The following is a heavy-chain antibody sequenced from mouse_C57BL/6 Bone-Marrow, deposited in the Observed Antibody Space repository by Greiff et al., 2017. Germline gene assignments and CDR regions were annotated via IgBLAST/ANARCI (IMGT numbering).Heavy chain of an antibody. CDR1: GYSITSGYY. D-gene: IGHD2-4*01. V-gene: IGHV3-6*01. CDR3: ARYDYDGVAY. J-gene: IGHJ3*01. CDR2: ISYDGSN. Sequence: ESGPGLVKPSQSLSLTCSVTGYSITSGYYWNWIRQFPGNKLEWMGYISYDGSNNYNPSLKNRISITRDTSKNQFFLKLNSVTTEDTATYYCARYDYDGVAYWGQGTLVTVSA.